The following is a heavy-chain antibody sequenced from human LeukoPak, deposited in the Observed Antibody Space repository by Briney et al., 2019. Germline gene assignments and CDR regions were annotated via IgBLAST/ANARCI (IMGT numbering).Heavy chain of an antibody. Sequence: GASVKVSCKASGYTFTSYDINWVRQATGQGLEWMGWMNPNSGNTGYAQKFQGRVTITRNTSISTAYMELSSLRSEDTAVYYCARRTIAAAGSDFDYWGQGTLVTVSS. CDR3: ARRTIAAAGSDFDY. J-gene: IGHJ4*02. V-gene: IGHV1-8*01. D-gene: IGHD6-13*01. CDR1: GYTFTSYD. CDR2: MNPNSGNT.